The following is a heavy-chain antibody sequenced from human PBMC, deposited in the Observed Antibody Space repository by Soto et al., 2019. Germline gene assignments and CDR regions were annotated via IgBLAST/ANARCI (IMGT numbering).Heavy chain of an antibody. D-gene: IGHD2-15*01. CDR1: GFTFSTYA. CDR2: ITSGGST. V-gene: IGHV3-23*01. Sequence: EVQLLESGGDLVQPGGSLRLSYAASGFTFSTYAMSWVRQAPGKGLEWVSTITSGGSTCYADSVKGRFTISRDNAKNTLYLQMNSLRPEDTAVYYCAKFYGGKSAHTYTIDPWGQGTLVTVSS. CDR3: AKFYGGKSAHTYTIDP. J-gene: IGHJ5*02.